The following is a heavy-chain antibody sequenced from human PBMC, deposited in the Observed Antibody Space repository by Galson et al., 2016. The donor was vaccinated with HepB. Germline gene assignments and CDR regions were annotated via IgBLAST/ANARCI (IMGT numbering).Heavy chain of an antibody. CDR2: IKPDGSEK. J-gene: IGHJ4*01. Sequence: SLRLSCAASGFTFSSYWMSWVRQAPGKGLEWVANIKPDGSEKYYVDSVKGRFTISRDNTKNSLYLQMNSLRAEDTAVYYCGTDSPDPDHWFLTGYTRTGYSMRAYVDYWGHGTLVTVSS. CDR1: GFTFSSYW. CDR3: GTDSPDPDHWFLTGYTRTGYSMRAYVDY. D-gene: IGHD1-14*01. V-gene: IGHV3-7*02.